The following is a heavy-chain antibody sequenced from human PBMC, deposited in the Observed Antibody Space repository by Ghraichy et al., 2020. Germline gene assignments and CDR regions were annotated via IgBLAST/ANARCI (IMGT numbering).Heavy chain of an antibody. J-gene: IGHJ5*02. V-gene: IGHV1-2*02. Sequence: ASVKVSCKTSGYTFTGYYMHWVRQAPGQGPEWMGWINPNSGVTNYAQKFKGRVTMTRDTSITIVYMDLISLRSDDTAVYYCAKSASLVWSGELGDWFDPWGQGTLVTVSS. CDR1: GYTFTGYY. CDR2: INPNSGVT. D-gene: IGHD3-10*01. CDR3: AKSASLVWSGELGDWFDP.